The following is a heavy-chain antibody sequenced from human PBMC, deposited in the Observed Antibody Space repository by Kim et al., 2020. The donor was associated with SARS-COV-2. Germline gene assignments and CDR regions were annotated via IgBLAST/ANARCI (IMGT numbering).Heavy chain of an antibody. CDR2: ITGNGANT. D-gene: IGHD6-19*01. Sequence: GGSLRLSCVASGLSLNNYAMSWVRQAPGKGLDWVSHITGNGANTNYDDSVEGRFTVSRDNSKNTLYLEIIDLRVEDTAVYYCAKNSMAGLGTGRYGIDVWGAGTTVIVSS. CDR3: AKNSMAGLGTGRYGIDV. CDR1: GLSLNNYA. J-gene: IGHJ6*04. V-gene: IGHV3-23*01.